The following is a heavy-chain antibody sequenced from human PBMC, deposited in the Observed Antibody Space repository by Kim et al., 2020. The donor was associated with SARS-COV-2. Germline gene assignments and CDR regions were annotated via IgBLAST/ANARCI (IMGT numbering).Heavy chain of an antibody. CDR2: IDPSDSYT. CDR3: ARRARGFTMVREGAYGMDV. J-gene: IGHJ6*02. CDR1: GYSFTSYW. D-gene: IGHD3-10*01. V-gene: IGHV5-10-1*01. Sequence: GESLKISCKGSGYSFTSYWISWVRQMPGKGLEWMGRIDPSDSYTNYSPSFQGHVTISADKSISTAYLQWSSLKASDTAMYYCARRARGFTMVREGAYGMDVWGQGTTVTVSS.